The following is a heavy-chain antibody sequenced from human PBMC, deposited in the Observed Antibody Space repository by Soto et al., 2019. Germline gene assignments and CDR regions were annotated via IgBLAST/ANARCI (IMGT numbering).Heavy chain of an antibody. J-gene: IGHJ5*02. CDR3: ARVGGISGTTSVGT. CDR1: GGSISSGGYY. CDR2: IYYSGST. Sequence: QVQLQESGPGLVKPSQTLSLTCTVSGGSISSGGYYWSWIRQHPGKGLEWIGYIYYSGSTYYNPSLKSRVTTSLDTSNNQFALKLSSVTAADTGVYYCARVGGISGTTSVGTWGQGTLVTVSS. D-gene: IGHD1-20*01. V-gene: IGHV4-31*03.